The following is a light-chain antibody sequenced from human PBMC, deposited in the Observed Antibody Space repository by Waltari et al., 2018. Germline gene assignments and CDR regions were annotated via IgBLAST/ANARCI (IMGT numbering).Light chain of an antibody. V-gene: IGLV1-51*02. CDR3: GTWDNNLGALV. CDR2: ETE. CDR1: TSNIGNNY. Sequence: QSVLTQPPSVSAAPGQKVTISCSGSTSNIGNNYVSWYQQLPGAAPKVFIYETEKRQSGIPDRFSGSKSGTSASLGITGLQTGDEAAYYCGTWDNNLGALVFGGGTKLTVL. J-gene: IGLJ2*01.